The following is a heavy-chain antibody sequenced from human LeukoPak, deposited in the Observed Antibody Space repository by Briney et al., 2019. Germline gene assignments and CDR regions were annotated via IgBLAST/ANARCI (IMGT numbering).Heavy chain of an antibody. CDR3: ARVVDSWYYFDY. D-gene: IGHD2-8*02. CDR2: IKQDGSEK. CDR1: GFTFSSYW. V-gene: IGHV3-7*01. J-gene: IGHJ4*02. Sequence: PGGSLRLSCAASGFTFSSYWMSWVRQAPGKGLEWVANIKQDGSEKYYVDSVKGRFTISRDNAKNTLYLQLNTLRAEDTAVYYCARVVDSWYYFDYWGQGTLVTVSS.